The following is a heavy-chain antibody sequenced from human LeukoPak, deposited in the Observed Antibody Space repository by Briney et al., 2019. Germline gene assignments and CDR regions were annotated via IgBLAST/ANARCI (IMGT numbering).Heavy chain of an antibody. CDR1: GGSISSYY. V-gene: IGHV4-59*08. J-gene: IGHJ1*01. CDR2: IYYSGST. D-gene: IGHD2-21*02. CDR3: ARLAYCGGDCYLGGYFQH. Sequence: SETLSLNCTVSGGSISSYYWSWIRQPPGKGLEWIGYIYYSGSTNYNPSLKSRVTISVDTSKNKFSLKLSSVTAADTAVYYCARLAYCGGDCYLGGYFQHWGQGTLVTVSS.